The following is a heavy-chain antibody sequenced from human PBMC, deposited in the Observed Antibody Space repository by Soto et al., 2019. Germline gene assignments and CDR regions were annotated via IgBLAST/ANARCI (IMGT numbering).Heavy chain of an antibody. CDR1: GVTVSGKKY. Sequence: PXGSLRLSCAAVGVTVSGKKYVAWVRQAPGKGLEWVSALYDVDGSFYADSVKGRFTTSSDSSKTTVYLQMNGLRPDDTAVYYCATWHEREHAYDVWGQGTTVTVSS. V-gene: IGHV3-53*01. CDR2: LYDVDGS. J-gene: IGHJ3*01. D-gene: IGHD1-1*01. CDR3: ATWHEREHAYDV.